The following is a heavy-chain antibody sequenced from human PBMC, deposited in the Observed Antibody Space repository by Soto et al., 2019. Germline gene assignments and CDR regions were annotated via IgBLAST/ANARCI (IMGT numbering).Heavy chain of an antibody. Sequence: GGSLRLSCAASGFTFSSYAMHWVRQAPGKGLEWVAVISYDGSNKYYADSVKGRFTISRDNSKSTLYLQMNSLRAEDTAVYYCARGGPPCSGGSCYSGVPKSYFDYWGQGTLVTVPQ. CDR2: ISYDGSNK. CDR1: GFTFSSYA. CDR3: ARGGPPCSGGSCYSGVPKSYFDY. V-gene: IGHV3-30-3*01. J-gene: IGHJ4*02. D-gene: IGHD2-15*01.